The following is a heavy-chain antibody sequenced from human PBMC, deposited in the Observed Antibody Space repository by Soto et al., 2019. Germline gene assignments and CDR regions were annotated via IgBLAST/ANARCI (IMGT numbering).Heavy chain of an antibody. D-gene: IGHD3-10*01. CDR2: IYYSGST. J-gene: IGHJ4*02. Sequence: PSETLSLTCTVSGGSISSSSYYWGWIRQPPGKGLEWIGSIYYSGSTYYNPSLKSRVTISVDTSKNQFSLKLSSVTAADTAVYYCASSYGSRSYQRVGFDYWGQGTLVTVYS. V-gene: IGHV4-39*01. CDR3: ASSYGSRSYQRVGFDY. CDR1: GGSISSSSYY.